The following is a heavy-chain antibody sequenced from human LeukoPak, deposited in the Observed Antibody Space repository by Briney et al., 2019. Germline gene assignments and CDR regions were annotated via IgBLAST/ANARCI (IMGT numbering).Heavy chain of an antibody. D-gene: IGHD4-23*01. CDR2: IYYSGST. CDR3: ARDTPNDYGGTYFDY. Sequence: PSETLSLTCTVSGGSISSSSYYWGWIRQPPGKGLEWIGSIYYSGSTYYNPSLKSRVTISVDTSKNQFSLKLSSVTAADTAVYYCARDTPNDYGGTYFDYWGQGTLVTVSS. CDR1: GGSISSSSYY. V-gene: IGHV4-39*02. J-gene: IGHJ4*02.